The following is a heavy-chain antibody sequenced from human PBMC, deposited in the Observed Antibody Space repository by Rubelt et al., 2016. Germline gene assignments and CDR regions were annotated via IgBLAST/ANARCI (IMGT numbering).Heavy chain of an antibody. J-gene: IGHJ5*01. Sequence: GTGLEWVANIKEDGSDKHYVDSVKGRFTISRDNAKKSVYLQMNSLRAEDTAVYYCAKDASNSWFDYWGQGTLVTVSS. CDR2: IKEDGSDK. V-gene: IGHV3-7*05. CDR3: AKDASNSWFDY.